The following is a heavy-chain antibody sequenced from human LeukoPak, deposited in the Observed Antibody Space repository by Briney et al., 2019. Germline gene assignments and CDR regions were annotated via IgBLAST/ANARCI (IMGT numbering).Heavy chain of an antibody. V-gene: IGHV3-30*04. J-gene: IGHJ5*02. CDR2: ISYDGSNK. CDR3: ARGPLRFLEWLLYRNWFDP. Sequence: AGRSLRLSCAASGFTFSSYAMHWVRQAPGKGLEWVAVISYDGSNKYYADSVKGRFTISRDNSKNTLYLQMNSLRAEDTAVYYCARGPLRFLEWLLYRNWFDPWGQGTLVTVSS. D-gene: IGHD3-3*01. CDR1: GFTFSSYA.